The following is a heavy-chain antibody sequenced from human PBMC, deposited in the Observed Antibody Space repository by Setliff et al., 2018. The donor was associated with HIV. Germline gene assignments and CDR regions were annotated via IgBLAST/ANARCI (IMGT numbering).Heavy chain of an antibody. Sequence: SVKVSCKASGGTFSIYAISWVRQAPGQGLEWMGGIIPIFGTANYAQKFQGRVTITADESTSTAYMELSSLRSEDTAVYYCASSTADYLSIYYWGQGTLVTVSS. D-gene: IGHD7-27*01. V-gene: IGHV1-69*13. CDR3: ASSTADYLSIYY. CDR2: IIPIFGTA. CDR1: GGTFSIYA. J-gene: IGHJ4*02.